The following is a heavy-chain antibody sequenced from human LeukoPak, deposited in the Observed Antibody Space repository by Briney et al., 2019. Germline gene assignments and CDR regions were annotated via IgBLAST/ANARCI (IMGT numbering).Heavy chain of an antibody. Sequence: SETLSLTCAVYGGSFSGYYWSWIRQPPGKGLEWIGEINHSGSTNYNPSLKSRVTISVDTSKNQFSLKLSSVTAADTAVYYCARMGYCSSTSCILNGMDVWGQGTTVTVSS. J-gene: IGHJ6*02. CDR3: ARMGYCSSTSCILNGMDV. CDR1: GGSFSGYY. D-gene: IGHD2-2*01. V-gene: IGHV4-34*01. CDR2: INHSGST.